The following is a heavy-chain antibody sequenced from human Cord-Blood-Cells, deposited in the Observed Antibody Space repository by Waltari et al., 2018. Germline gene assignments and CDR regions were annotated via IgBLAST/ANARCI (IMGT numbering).Heavy chain of an antibody. CDR3: ARTPPAIAARPFDY. Sequence: QVQLVQSGAEVKKPGASVKVSCKASGYPFTGYYMPWVRQAPGQGLEWMGWINPNSGGTNYAQKFQGRVTMTRDTSISTAYMELSRLRSDDTAVYYCARTPPAIAARPFDYWGQGTLVTVSS. J-gene: IGHJ4*02. D-gene: IGHD6-6*01. CDR2: INPNSGGT. CDR1: GYPFTGYY. V-gene: IGHV1-2*02.